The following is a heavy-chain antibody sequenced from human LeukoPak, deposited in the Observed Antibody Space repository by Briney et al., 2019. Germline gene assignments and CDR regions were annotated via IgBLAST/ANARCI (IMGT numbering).Heavy chain of an antibody. CDR1: GGTFSSYA. Sequence: GASVKVSCKASGGTFSSYAISWVRQAPGQGLEWMGRIIPILGIANYAQKFQGRVTITADRSTSTAYMELSSLRSEDTAVYYCAGAWFGELFYAFDIWGQGTMVTVSS. CDR3: AGAWFGELFYAFDI. D-gene: IGHD3-10*01. J-gene: IGHJ3*02. CDR2: IIPILGIA. V-gene: IGHV1-69*04.